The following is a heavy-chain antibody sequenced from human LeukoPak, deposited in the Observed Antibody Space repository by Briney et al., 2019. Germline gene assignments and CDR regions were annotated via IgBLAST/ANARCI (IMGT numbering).Heavy chain of an antibody. J-gene: IGHJ3*02. D-gene: IGHD2-21*02. CDR2: IYYSGST. CDR1: GGSISGYY. CDR3: PRDSTSSYCGGDCYAFDI. Sequence: PSETLSLTCTVSGGSISGYYWSWIRQSPGKRLEWIGYIYYSGSTNYNPSLKSRVTISVDTSKNQFSLKLSSVTAADTAVYYCPRDSTSSYCGGDCYAFDIWGQGTMVTVSS. V-gene: IGHV4-59*01.